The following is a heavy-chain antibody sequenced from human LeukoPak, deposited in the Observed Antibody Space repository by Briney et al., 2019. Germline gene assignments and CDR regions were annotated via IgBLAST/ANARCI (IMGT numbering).Heavy chain of an antibody. V-gene: IGHV5-51*01. Sequence: GESLKISCTGSGDSFTDYWIGWVRQMPGKGLEWMGTIYPGDSDTRYSPSFHGQVTMSVDKSINTAYLQWSSLKASDTAVYYCARPLLRYFDTHAFDIWGQGTMVTVSS. CDR3: ARPLLRYFDTHAFDI. D-gene: IGHD3-9*01. CDR1: GDSFTDYW. J-gene: IGHJ3*02. CDR2: IYPGDSDT.